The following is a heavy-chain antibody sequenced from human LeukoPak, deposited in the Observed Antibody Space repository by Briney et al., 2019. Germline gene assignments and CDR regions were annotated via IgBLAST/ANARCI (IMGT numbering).Heavy chain of an antibody. D-gene: IGHD6-19*01. CDR1: GFTFDDYG. Sequence: GGSLRLSCAASGFTFDDYGMTWVRQAPGKGLERVSGVNWNGGSTGYADSVKGRFTISRDNAKNSLYLQMNSLRAEDTALYYCARDSSGYRSGYYVYAFDIWGQGTMVTVSS. CDR2: VNWNGGST. V-gene: IGHV3-20*04. CDR3: ARDSSGYRSGYYVYAFDI. J-gene: IGHJ3*02.